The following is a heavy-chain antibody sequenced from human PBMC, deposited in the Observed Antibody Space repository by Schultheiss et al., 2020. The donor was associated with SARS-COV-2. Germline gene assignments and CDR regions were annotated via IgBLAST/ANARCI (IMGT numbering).Heavy chain of an antibody. CDR3: AKDLGLVPAALNWFDP. Sequence: GGSLRLSCAASGFTFSSYGMHWVRQAPGKGLEWVSYISSSGSTIYYADSVKGRFTISKDNAKNSLYLQMNSLRAEDTAVYYCAKDLGLVPAALNWFDPWGQGTLVTVSS. V-gene: IGHV3-48*04. CDR1: GFTFSSYG. D-gene: IGHD2-2*01. J-gene: IGHJ5*02. CDR2: ISSSGSTI.